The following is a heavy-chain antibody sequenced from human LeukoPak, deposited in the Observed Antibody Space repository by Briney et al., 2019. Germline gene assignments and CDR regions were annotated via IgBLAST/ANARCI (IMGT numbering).Heavy chain of an antibody. CDR3: ATDEPRSGSYPYYFDY. CDR1: GYTLTELS. CDR2: SDPEDGET. Sequence: GASVKVSCKVSGYTLTELSMHWVRQAPGKGLEWMGGSDPEDGETIYAQKFQGRVTMTEDTSTDTAYMELSSLRSEDTAVYYCATDEPRSGSYPYYFDYWGQGTLVTVSS. J-gene: IGHJ4*02. D-gene: IGHD1-26*01. V-gene: IGHV1-24*01.